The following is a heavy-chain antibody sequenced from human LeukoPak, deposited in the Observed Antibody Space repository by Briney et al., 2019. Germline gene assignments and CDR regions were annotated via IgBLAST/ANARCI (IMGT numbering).Heavy chain of an antibody. D-gene: IGHD2/OR15-2a*01. CDR3: ARALEYCSCMDV. CDR2: INHSGST. CDR1: GGSFSGYY. Sequence: SETLSLTCAVYGGSFSGYYWSWIRQPPGKGLEWIGEINHSGSTNYNPSLKSRVTISVDTSKNQFSLKLNSVTAADTAVYYRARALEYCSCMDVWGKGTTVTVSS. J-gene: IGHJ6*04. V-gene: IGHV4-34*01.